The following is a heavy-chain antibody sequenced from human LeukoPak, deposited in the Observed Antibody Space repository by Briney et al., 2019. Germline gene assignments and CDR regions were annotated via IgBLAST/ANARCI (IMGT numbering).Heavy chain of an antibody. CDR2: ISSSGSTI. D-gene: IGHD6-19*01. J-gene: IGHJ4*02. Sequence: GGSLRLSCAASGFTLSSYEMNWVRQAPGKGLEWVSYISSSGSTIYYADSVKGRFTNSRDNSKNTLYLQMNSLRAEDTAVYYCASTRPDRRWLPSYYFDYWGQGTLVTVSS. CDR3: ASTRPDRRWLPSYYFDY. V-gene: IGHV3-48*03. CDR1: GFTLSSYE.